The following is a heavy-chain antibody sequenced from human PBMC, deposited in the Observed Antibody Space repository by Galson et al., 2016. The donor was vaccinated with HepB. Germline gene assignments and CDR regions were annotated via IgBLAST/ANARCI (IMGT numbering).Heavy chain of an antibody. J-gene: IGHJ6*04. Sequence: SLRLSCAASGFTSSNHWMHWVRQAPGKGLEWVSGIDWNSGTIAYADSVKGRFTISRDNARKSLYLQMNSLGVEDTALYYCTKALSGYYYYYGVDAWGKGTAVTVSS. D-gene: IGHD3-10*01. CDR3: TKALSGYYYYYGVDA. CDR1: GFTSSNHW. CDR2: IDWNSGTI. V-gene: IGHV3-9*02.